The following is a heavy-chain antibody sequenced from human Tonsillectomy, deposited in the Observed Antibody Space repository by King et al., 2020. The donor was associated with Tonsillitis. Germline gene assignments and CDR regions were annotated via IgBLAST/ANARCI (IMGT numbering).Heavy chain of an antibody. D-gene: IGHD2/OR15-2a*01. Sequence: VQLVESGGGVVQPGRSLRLSCAASGFTFSSYGMHWVRQAPGKGLEWVAVISYDGSNKYYADSVKGRFTISRDNSKNTLYLQMNSLRAEDTAWYYCATFYATVGFDYWGQGTLVTVSS. J-gene: IGHJ4*02. CDR2: ISYDGSNK. CDR1: GFTFSSYG. CDR3: ATFYATVGFDY. V-gene: IGHV3-30*03.